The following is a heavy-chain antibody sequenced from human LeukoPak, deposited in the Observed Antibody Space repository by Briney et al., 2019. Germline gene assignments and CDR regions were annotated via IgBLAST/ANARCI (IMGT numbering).Heavy chain of an antibody. D-gene: IGHD4-17*01. CDR2: ISYDGSNK. CDR1: GFTLSNAW. V-gene: IGHV3-30*18. J-gene: IGHJ6*03. Sequence: GGSLRLSCAASGFTLSNAWMNWVRQAPGKGLEWVAVISYDGSNKYYADSVKGRFTISRDNSKNTLYLQMNSLRAEDTAVYYCAKDPTVTTLYYYYMDVWGKGTTVTVSS. CDR3: AKDPTVTTLYYYYMDV.